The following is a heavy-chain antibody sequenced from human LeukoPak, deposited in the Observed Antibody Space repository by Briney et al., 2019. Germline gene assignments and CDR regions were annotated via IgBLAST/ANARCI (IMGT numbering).Heavy chain of an antibody. D-gene: IGHD6-13*01. J-gene: IGHJ6*02. CDR3: ARGPPRYSSLWIGYYYYGMDV. Sequence: SETLSLTCAVYGGSFSDYYWSWIRQPPGKGLEWIGEINHSGNTNYNPSLKSRVTMSVDTSKNQFSLKLSSVTAADTAVYYCARGPPRYSSLWIGYYYYGMDVWGQGTTVTVSS. V-gene: IGHV4-34*01. CDR1: GGSFSDYY. CDR2: INHSGNT.